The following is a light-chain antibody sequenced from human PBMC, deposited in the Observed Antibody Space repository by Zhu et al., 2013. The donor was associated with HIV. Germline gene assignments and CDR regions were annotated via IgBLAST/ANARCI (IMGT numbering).Light chain of an antibody. CDR1: QSVSSN. V-gene: IGKV3-15*01. J-gene: IGKJ1*01. CDR3: QQYSDWWT. CDR2: GAS. Sequence: EIVMTQSPATLSVSPEERATLSCRASQSVSSNLAWYQQKPGQAPRLLIHGASTRATGIPARLSGSGSGTEFTLTISSLQSEDFAVYYCQQYSDWWTFGLGTKVEI.